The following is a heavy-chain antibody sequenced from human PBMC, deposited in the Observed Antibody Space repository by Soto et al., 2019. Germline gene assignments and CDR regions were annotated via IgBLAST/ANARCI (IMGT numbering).Heavy chain of an antibody. V-gene: IGHV4-31*03. J-gene: IGHJ4*02. CDR3: ARTKCSGGSCYSCSLDY. CDR2: RYYSEST. Sequence: SETLSLTCTVSGGSITTGGYYWSWIRQLPGKCLEWIGHRYYSESTYYNPSLKSRVSISLDTSKNQFSLKLSFLTAADTAMYYCARTKCSGGSCYSCSLDYWGQGTPVTVYS. CDR1: GGSITTGGYY. D-gene: IGHD2-15*01.